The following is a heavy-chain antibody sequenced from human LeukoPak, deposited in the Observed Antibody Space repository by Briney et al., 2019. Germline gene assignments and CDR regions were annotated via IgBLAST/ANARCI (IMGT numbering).Heavy chain of an antibody. D-gene: IGHD3-10*01. V-gene: IGHV1-2*02. CDR3: ARVIHMVRGALGY. CDR2: INPSSGGT. CDR1: GYTFTGYY. J-gene: IGHJ4*02. Sequence: ASVKVSCKASGYTFTGYYMHWVRQAPGQGLEWMGWINPSSGGTNYARKFQDRVTMTRDTSISTVYMELSRLRSDDTAVYYCARVIHMVRGALGYWGQGTLVTVSS.